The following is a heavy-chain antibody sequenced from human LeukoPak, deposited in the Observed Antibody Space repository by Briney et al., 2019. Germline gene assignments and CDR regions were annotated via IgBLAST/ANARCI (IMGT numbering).Heavy chain of an antibody. CDR3: ARYYCSTITRYNFDY. J-gene: IGHJ4*02. V-gene: IGHV4-59*01. CDR1: GGSISGYF. Sequence: SETLSLTCTVSGGSISGYFWSWIRQPPGKGLEWIGYIYYSGSTNYNPSLKSRVAISVDTSKNQFSLKLRSVTAADTAVYYCARYYCSTITRYNFDYWGQGTLVTVSS. D-gene: IGHD2-2*02. CDR2: IYYSGST.